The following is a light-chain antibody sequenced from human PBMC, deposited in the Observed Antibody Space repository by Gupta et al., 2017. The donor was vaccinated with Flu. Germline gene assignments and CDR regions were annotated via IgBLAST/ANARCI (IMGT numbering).Light chain of an antibody. CDR2: GDV. CDR3: QSLDDSRSGGRI. Sequence: TISGNESGSTNGEGHQVYWYHQRRGTPTTLLIYGDVVRHAGVPDRVSGSTSGTTATLAITGLQAEDEADDYCQSLDDSRSGGRIFGGGTKLTVL. V-gene: IGLV1-40*01. J-gene: IGLJ2*01. CDR1: GSTNGEGHQ.